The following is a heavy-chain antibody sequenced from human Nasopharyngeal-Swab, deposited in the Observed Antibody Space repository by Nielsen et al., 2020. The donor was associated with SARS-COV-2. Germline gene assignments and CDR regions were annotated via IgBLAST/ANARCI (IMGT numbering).Heavy chain of an antibody. J-gene: IGHJ5*02. D-gene: IGHD5-18*01. CDR3: ATSPAMVRDNWFDP. CDR2: FDPEDGET. V-gene: IGHV1-24*01. CDR1: GYTLTELS. Sequence: ASVKVSCKVSGYTLTELSMHWVRQAPGKGLEWMGGFDPEDGETIYAQKFQGRVTMTEDTSTDTAYMELSSLRSEDTAVYYCATSPAMVRDNWFDPWGQGTLVTVSP.